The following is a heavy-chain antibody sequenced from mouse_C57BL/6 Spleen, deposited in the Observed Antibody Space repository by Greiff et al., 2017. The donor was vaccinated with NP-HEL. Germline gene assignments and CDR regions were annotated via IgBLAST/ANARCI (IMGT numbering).Heavy chain of an antibody. J-gene: IGHJ2*01. Sequence: VQLQQSGAELVRPGASVKLSCTASGFNIKEDYMHWVKQRPEQGLEWIGWIDPENGDTEYASKFQGKATITADTSSNTAYLQLSSLTSEDTAVYYCTLTGLYYFDYWGQGTTLTVSS. V-gene: IGHV14-4*01. CDR3: TLTGLYYFDY. CDR1: GFNIKEDY. CDR2: IDPENGDT. D-gene: IGHD4-1*01.